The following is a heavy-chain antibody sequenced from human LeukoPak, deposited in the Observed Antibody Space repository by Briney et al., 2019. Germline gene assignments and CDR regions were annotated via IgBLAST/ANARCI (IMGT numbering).Heavy chain of an antibody. J-gene: IGHJ4*02. D-gene: IGHD3-10*01. V-gene: IGHV4-34*01. CDR2: INHSGNT. CDR3: ARGLMVRGVFDY. CDR1: GGSFSGYY. Sequence: SETLSLTCAVYGGSFSGYYWSWIRQPPGKGLEWIGEINHSGNTNYNPSLKSRVTISVDTSKNQFSLKLSSVTAADTAVYYCARGLMVRGVFDYWGQGTLVTVSS.